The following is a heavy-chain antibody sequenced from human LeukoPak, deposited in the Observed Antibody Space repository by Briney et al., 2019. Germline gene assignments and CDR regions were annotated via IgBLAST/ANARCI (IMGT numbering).Heavy chain of an antibody. J-gene: IGHJ4*02. CDR2: ISAYNGKT. CDR1: GYTFTNYG. Sequence: ASVTVSFKASGYTFTNYGISWVRQAPGQGGEGMGWISAYNGKTNYSQKLQGRVTITTDTSTSTAYMELRSLRSDDTAVYYCARGSGYDWRGSLDYWGQGTLVTVSS. V-gene: IGHV1-18*04. D-gene: IGHD5-12*01. CDR3: ARGSGYDWRGSLDY.